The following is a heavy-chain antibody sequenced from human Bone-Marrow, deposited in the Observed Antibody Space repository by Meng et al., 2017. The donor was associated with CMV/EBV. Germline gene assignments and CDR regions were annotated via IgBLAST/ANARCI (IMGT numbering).Heavy chain of an antibody. J-gene: IGHJ6*02. V-gene: IGHV3-74*01. CDR3: AKGPASNPDYYYYGMDV. CDR2: INIDGSGT. D-gene: IGHD1-14*01. Sequence: GGSLRLSCAASGFTFTDQWMHWIRQVPGKGLLCVSRINIDGSGTTYADSVNGRFTISRDNAKNTVYLQMNSLRVEDTAVYYCAKGPASNPDYYYYGMDVWGQGTTVTVSS. CDR1: GFTFTDQW.